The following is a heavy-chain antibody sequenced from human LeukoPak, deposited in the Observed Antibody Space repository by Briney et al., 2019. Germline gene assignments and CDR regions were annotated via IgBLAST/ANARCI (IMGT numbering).Heavy chain of an antibody. CDR2: IYYSGST. CDR3: ARVPYYDFWSGYPDLTVYYGMDV. J-gene: IGHJ6*02. V-gene: IGHV4-31*03. D-gene: IGHD3-3*01. Sequence: SSETLSLTCTVSGGSISSGGYYWSWIRQHPGKGLEWIGYIYYSGSTYYNPSLKSRVTISVDTSKNQFSLKLSSVTAADTAVYYRARVPYYDFWSGYPDLTVYYGMDVWGQGTTVTVSS. CDR1: GGSISSGGYY.